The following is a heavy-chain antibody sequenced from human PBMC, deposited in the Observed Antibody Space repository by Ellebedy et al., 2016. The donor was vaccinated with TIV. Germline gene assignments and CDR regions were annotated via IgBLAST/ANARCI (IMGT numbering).Heavy chain of an antibody. Sequence: GESLKISCAASGFTFSSYSMNWVRQAPGKGLEWVSYISSSIIYYADSVKGRFTISRDNAKNSLYLQMNSLRAEDTAVYYCARAYVPMSGVSFNRADGMDVWGQGTTVTVSS. CDR2: ISSSII. CDR3: ARAYVPMSGVSFNRADGMDV. J-gene: IGHJ6*02. V-gene: IGHV3-48*01. CDR1: GFTFSSYS. D-gene: IGHD2-8*01.